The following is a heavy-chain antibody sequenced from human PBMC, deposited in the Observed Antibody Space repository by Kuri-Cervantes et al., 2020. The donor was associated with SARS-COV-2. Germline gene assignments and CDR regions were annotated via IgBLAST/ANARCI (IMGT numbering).Heavy chain of an antibody. V-gene: IGHV3-53*01. J-gene: IGHJ4*02. CDR3: AKDLVAVAGTDYFDY. Sequence: GESLKISCAASGFTVSSNYMSWVRQAPGKGLEWVSVIYSGGSTYYADSVKGRFTISRDNSKNTLYLQMNSLRAEDTAVYYCAKDLVAVAGTDYFDYWGQGTLVTVSS. CDR1: GFTVSSNY. D-gene: IGHD6-19*01. CDR2: IYSGGST.